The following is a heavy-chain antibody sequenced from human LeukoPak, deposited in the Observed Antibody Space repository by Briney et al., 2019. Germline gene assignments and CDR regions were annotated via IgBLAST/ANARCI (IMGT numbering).Heavy chain of an antibody. CDR1: GFTFSSYA. Sequence: SGGSLRLSYAASGFTFSSYAMSWVRQAPGKGLEWVSAISGSGGSTYYADSVKGRFTISRDNSKNTLYLQMNSLRAEDTAVYYCAKDDILPYYDILTGYADYWGQGTLVTVSS. V-gene: IGHV3-23*01. CDR2: ISGSGGST. J-gene: IGHJ4*02. D-gene: IGHD3-9*01. CDR3: AKDDILPYYDILTGYADY.